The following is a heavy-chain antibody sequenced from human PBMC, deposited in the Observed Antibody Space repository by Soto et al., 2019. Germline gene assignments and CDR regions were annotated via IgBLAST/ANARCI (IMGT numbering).Heavy chain of an antibody. CDR3: VRELGLAY. D-gene: IGHD6-19*01. J-gene: IGHJ4*02. Sequence: GGSLRLSCAASGFTLSNYWMTWVRQAPGKGLEWVANINKDGSQKNYVDSVKGRFTIARDNGQNSLYLKINNLRVEDTAVYCCVRELGLAYWGQGALVTVSS. CDR1: GFTLSNYW. V-gene: IGHV3-7*03. CDR2: INKDGSQK.